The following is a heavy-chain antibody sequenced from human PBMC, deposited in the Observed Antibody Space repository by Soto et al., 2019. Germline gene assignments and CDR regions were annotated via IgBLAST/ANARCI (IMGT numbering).Heavy chain of an antibody. CDR3: VRQASMVRGINSHDY. J-gene: IGHJ4*02. D-gene: IGHD3-10*01. Sequence: VKVSCKASGYSFTSYGISWVRQAPRQRLEWMGWISSENGNTKYAHNLQGRVTMTTDTSTSTAYMELRSLRSDDTAVYYCVRQASMVRGINSHDYWGKGTRVTVAS. CDR2: ISSENGNT. CDR1: GYSFTSYG. V-gene: IGHV1-18*01.